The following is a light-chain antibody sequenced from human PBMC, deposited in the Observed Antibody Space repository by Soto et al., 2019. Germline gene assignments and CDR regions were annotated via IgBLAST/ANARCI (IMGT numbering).Light chain of an antibody. CDR3: QQYNNLPPWT. CDR2: GVS. CDR1: QSVGSN. J-gene: IGKJ1*01. Sequence: ETLMTQSPDTVSVSPGERVTLSCRASQSVGSNLAWYQQKPGQHPRLLMYGVSTRATGIPARFSGSGSGTDFTLTISSLQSEDIAVYSCQQYNNLPPWTFGQGTKVELK. V-gene: IGKV3-15*01.